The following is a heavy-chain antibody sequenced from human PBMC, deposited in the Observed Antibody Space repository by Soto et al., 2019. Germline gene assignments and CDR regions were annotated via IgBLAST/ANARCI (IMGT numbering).Heavy chain of an antibody. V-gene: IGHV4-34*01. CDR1: GGSFSGYY. Sequence: SETLSLTCAVYGGSFSGYYWSWIRHPPGKGLEWIGEINHSGSTNYNPSLKSRVTISVDTSKNQFSLKLSSVTAADTAVYYCAIGAVVSRWFDPWCQGDVLTVSS. CDR3: AIGAVVSRWFDP. CDR2: INHSGST. J-gene: IGHJ5*02. D-gene: IGHD2-15*01.